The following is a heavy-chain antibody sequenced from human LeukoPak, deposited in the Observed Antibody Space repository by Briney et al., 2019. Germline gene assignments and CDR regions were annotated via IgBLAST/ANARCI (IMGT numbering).Heavy chain of an antibody. J-gene: IGHJ6*02. V-gene: IGHV4-34*01. CDR3: ARSTLGAGYYYYGMDV. Sequence: PSETLSLTCAVYGGSFSGYYWSWIRQPPGKGLEWIGEINHSGSTNYNPSLKSRVTISVDTSKNQFSLKLSSVTAADTAVYYCARSTLGAGYYYYGMDVWGQGTTVTVSS. CDR2: INHSGST. D-gene: IGHD6-19*01. CDR1: GGSFSGYY.